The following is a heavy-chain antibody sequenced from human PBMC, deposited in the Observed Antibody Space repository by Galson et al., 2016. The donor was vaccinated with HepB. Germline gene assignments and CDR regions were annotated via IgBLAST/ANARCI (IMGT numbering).Heavy chain of an antibody. D-gene: IGHD4-17*01. CDR2: IHSDGSTT. J-gene: IGHJ6*02. CDR3: AKVTTVSTSLSNYAMDV. Sequence: SLRLSCAASGFIFSNYWMHWVRQAPGKGLVWVSRIHSDGSTTSYADSVKGRFTVSRDNAKNTLYVQMSSLRGEDTAIYYCAKVTTVSTSLSNYAMDVWGQGTTVTVSS. V-gene: IGHV3-74*01. CDR1: GFIFSNYW.